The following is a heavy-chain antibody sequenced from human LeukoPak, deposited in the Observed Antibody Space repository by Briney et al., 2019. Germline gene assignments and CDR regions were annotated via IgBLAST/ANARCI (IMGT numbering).Heavy chain of an antibody. CDR1: GFTFSSYE. D-gene: IGHD3-10*01. CDR2: ISSSGSTT. J-gene: IGHJ4*02. Sequence: GGSLRLSCAASGFTFSSYEMTWVRQAPGKGLEWVSYISSSGSTTYYADSVKGRFTFSRDNAKNSLYLQMNSLRAEDTALYYCAKDGDYYGSGSQADYWGQGTLVTVSS. V-gene: IGHV3-48*03. CDR3: AKDGDYYGSGSQADY.